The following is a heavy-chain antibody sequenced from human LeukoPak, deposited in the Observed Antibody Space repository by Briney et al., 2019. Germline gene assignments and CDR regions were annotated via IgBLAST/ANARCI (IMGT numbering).Heavy chain of an antibody. Sequence: PGGSLRLSCAASGFTFSGYSMNWVRQAPGKGLEWVSYISKSGSTIYYADSVKGRFTFSRDNSKNTLSLQMNSLRAEDTAVYYCARDLIAAAGTGIYYYFDYWGQGTLVTVSS. CDR3: ARDLIAAAGTGIYYYFDY. V-gene: IGHV3-48*01. D-gene: IGHD6-13*01. CDR1: GFTFSGYS. CDR2: ISKSGSTI. J-gene: IGHJ4*02.